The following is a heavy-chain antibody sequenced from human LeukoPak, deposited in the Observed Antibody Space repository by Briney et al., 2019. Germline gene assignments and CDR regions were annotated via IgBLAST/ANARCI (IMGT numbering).Heavy chain of an antibody. J-gene: IGHJ5*02. CDR2: IIPTLGIA. Sequence: SVKVSCKASGGTFSSYTISWVRQAPGQGLEWMGRIIPTLGIANYAQKFQGRVTITADKSTSTAYMELSSLRSEDTAVYYCARWDMNPSGPWFDPWGQGTLVTVSS. D-gene: IGHD1-26*01. V-gene: IGHV1-69*02. CDR3: ARWDMNPSGPWFDP. CDR1: GGTFSSYT.